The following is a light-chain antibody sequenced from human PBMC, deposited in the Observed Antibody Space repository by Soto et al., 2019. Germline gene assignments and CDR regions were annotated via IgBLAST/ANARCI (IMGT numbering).Light chain of an antibody. J-gene: IGKJ4*01. CDR2: GVS. Sequence: EIVMTQSPATLSVSPGERATLSCRASQSVGSYLAWYQQKPGQAPRLLIYGVSTRGTGVPARCSGSGSGTEFTLTISSLQSEGFAVYYCQQHENWPLTFGGGTRVEIK. CDR3: QQHENWPLT. CDR1: QSVGSY. V-gene: IGKV3-15*01.